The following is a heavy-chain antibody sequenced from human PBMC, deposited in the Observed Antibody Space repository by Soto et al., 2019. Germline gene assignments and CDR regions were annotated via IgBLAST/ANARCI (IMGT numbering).Heavy chain of an antibody. Sequence: QVHLVESGGGVVQPGRSLRLSCAASGFTFSSCAMHWVRQAPGKGLEWMAVISYDGSQKYYADSVKGRFTISRDNSQSTLYLQMNSLRAEDTAVYYCATALSGYYDNPLDDGGQGTLVTVSS. V-gene: IGHV3-30-3*01. CDR2: ISYDGSQK. J-gene: IGHJ4*02. D-gene: IGHD3-22*01. CDR3: ATALSGYYDNPLDD. CDR1: GFTFSSCA.